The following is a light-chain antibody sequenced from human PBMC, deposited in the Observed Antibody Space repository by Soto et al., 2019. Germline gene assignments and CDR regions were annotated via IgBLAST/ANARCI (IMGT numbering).Light chain of an antibody. V-gene: IGKV2-28*01. CDR3: QQSYSTPVT. Sequence: DIVMTQSPLSLPVTPGEPASISCRSRQSLLHSNGYNYLDWYLQKPGQSPQLLIYLGSNRSSGVPDRFSGSGSGTDFTLTISSLQPEDFATYYCQQSYSTPVTFGQGTRLEIK. CDR2: LGS. J-gene: IGKJ5*01. CDR1: QSLLHSNGYNY.